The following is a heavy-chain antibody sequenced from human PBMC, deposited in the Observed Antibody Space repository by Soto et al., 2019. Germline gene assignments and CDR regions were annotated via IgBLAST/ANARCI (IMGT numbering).Heavy chain of an antibody. CDR3: ARRWGEGRVDY. CDR2: IYHSGNN. Sequence: QVQLQESGPGLVKPSGTLSLTCAVSGGSISSSNWWSWVRQPPGKGLEWIGEIYHSGNNNYNPSPKRRVTMAVDKSRNQFSLKLSSVTAADTAVYYCARRWGEGRVDYWGQGTLVPVSS. CDR1: GGSISSSNW. V-gene: IGHV4-4*02. D-gene: IGHD3-10*01. J-gene: IGHJ4*02.